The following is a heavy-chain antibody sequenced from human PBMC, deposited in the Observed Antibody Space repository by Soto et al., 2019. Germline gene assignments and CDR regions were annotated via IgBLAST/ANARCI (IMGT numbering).Heavy chain of an antibody. CDR3: AKSPQRVFAYFDI. D-gene: IGHD3-3*01. CDR2: ISTSGNTT. V-gene: IGHV3-23*01. J-gene: IGHJ4*02. Sequence: QLLESGGALIQPGGSLRVSCVAYGFKFLAYAMTWLRQSPGQGLQWVSSISTSGNTTFYADSVKGRFTISRDNSRNTLYLQMRSLRAEDTARYFCAKSPQRVFAYFDIWGQGSLVTVSS. CDR1: GFKFLAYA.